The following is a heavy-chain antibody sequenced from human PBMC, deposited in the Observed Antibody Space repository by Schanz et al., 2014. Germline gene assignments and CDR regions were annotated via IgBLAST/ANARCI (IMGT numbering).Heavy chain of an antibody. J-gene: IGHJ4*02. Sequence: EVQLVESGGGLVQPGGSLGLSCVVSGFTVSSDHMSWVRQAPGKGLEWVSALSGSGGSTYYADSVKGRFTISRDNSKNTLYLQMNSRRAEDTAVYYCAKDPRHGDYDYYFDYWGQGTLVTVSS. CDR2: LSGSGGST. D-gene: IGHD3-22*01. V-gene: IGHV3-23*04. CDR3: AKDPRHGDYDYYFDY. CDR1: GFTVSSDH.